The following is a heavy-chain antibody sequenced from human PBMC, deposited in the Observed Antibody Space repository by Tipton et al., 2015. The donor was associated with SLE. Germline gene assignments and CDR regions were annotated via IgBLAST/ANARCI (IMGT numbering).Heavy chain of an antibody. J-gene: IGHJ4*02. CDR3: AREPKGGGDY. V-gene: IGHV4-34*01. Sequence: TLSLTCTVSGGSISSYYWSWIRQPPGKGLEWIGEINHSGSTNYNPSLKSRVTISVDTSKNQFSLKLSSVTAADTAVYYCAREPKGGGDYWGQGTLVTVSS. D-gene: IGHD3-16*01. CDR2: INHSGST. CDR1: GGSISSYY.